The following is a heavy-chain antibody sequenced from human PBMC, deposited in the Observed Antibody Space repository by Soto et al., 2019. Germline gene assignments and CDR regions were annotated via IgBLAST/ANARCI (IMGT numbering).Heavy chain of an antibody. Sequence: QITVKESGPSLVKPTQTLTLTCTFSGFSLSNSGVGVAWIRQPPGKALEWLALIYWDDDERYRPSLRSRVTITQDACKNQGVLAMTNVDAVDPATYFRTDKGGGGAGMDVWGKGTTVVVAS. D-gene: IGHD2-21*01. CDR3: TDKGGGGAGMDV. CDR2: IYWDDDE. V-gene: IGHV2-5*02. CDR1: GFSLSNSGVG. J-gene: IGHJ6*04.